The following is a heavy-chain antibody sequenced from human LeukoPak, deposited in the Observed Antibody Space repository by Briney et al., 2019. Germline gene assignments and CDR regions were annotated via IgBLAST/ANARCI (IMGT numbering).Heavy chain of an antibody. CDR2: INHSGST. CDR1: GGSFSGYY. V-gene: IGHV4-34*01. Sequence: SETLSLTCAVYGGSFSGYYWSWIRQPPGMGLEWIGEINHSGSTNYNPSLKSRVTTSVDTSKNQFPLRLSSVTAADTAVYYCARGGRTGTRSYYYYYGMDVWGQGTTVTVSS. J-gene: IGHJ6*02. D-gene: IGHD1-1*01. CDR3: ARGGRTGTRSYYYYYGMDV.